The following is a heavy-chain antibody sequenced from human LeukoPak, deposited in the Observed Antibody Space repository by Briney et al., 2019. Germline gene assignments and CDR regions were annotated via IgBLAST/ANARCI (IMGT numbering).Heavy chain of an antibody. Sequence: GGSLRLSCAASGFTFSSYSMNWVRQAPGKGRKWVSSISSSSSYIYYADSVKGRFTISRDNAKNSLYLQMNSLRAEDTAVYYCARGGSYSSGWYVFDYWGQGTLVTVSS. CDR2: ISSSSSYI. V-gene: IGHV3-21*04. CDR3: ARGGSYSSGWYVFDY. J-gene: IGHJ4*02. D-gene: IGHD6-19*01. CDR1: GFTFSSYS.